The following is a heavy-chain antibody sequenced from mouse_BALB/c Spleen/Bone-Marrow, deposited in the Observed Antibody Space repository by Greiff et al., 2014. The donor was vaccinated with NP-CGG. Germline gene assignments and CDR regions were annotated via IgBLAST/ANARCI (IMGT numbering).Heavy chain of an antibody. CDR1: GFTFSSFA. D-gene: IGHD1-1*01. Sequence: DVMLVESGGGLVQPGGSRKLSCAASGFTFSSFAMHWVRQAPEKGLEWVAYISGGSSTIYYADTVMGRFTISRDNPKNTLFLQMTSLRSEDTAMYYCARSGSSSGYFDYWGQGTTLTVSS. CDR3: ARSGSSSGYFDY. CDR2: ISGGSSTI. V-gene: IGHV5-17*02. J-gene: IGHJ2*01.